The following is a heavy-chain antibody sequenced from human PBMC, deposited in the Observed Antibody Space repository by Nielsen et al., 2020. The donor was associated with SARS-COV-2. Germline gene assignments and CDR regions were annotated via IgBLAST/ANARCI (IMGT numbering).Heavy chain of an antibody. V-gene: IGHV4-59*12. D-gene: IGHD7-27*01. CDR3: ARGRWGPSRLLNYYYYSMDV. J-gene: IGHJ6*02. Sequence: SETLSLTCTVSGGSISNYYWSWIRQPPGKGLEWIAYIYYRGGTNYNPSLESRVTISVDRSKNQFSLKLTSVTAADTAVYYCARGRWGPSRLLNYYYYSMDVWGQGTTVTVSS. CDR1: GGSISNYY. CDR2: IYYRGGT.